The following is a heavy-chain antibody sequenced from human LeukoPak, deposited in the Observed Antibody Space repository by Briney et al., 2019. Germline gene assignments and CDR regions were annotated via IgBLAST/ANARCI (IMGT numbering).Heavy chain of an antibody. Sequence: PGGSLRLSCAASGFTFSDHYMDWVRQAPGKGLEWVSYITADSGTTYYADSVKGRFTISRDNAKNSLYLQMNSLKDEDTAVYYCASRDYFDYWGQGTLVTVSS. CDR3: ASRDYFDY. J-gene: IGHJ4*02. V-gene: IGHV3-48*02. CDR1: GFTFSDHY. CDR2: ITADSGTT.